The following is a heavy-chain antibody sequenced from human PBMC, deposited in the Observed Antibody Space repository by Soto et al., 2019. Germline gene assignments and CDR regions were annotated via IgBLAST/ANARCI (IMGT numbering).Heavy chain of an antibody. V-gene: IGHV4-31*03. CDR2: IYYSGST. CDR3: ARSPRDGGYHDNWFDP. CDR1: GGSISSGGYY. J-gene: IGHJ5*02. Sequence: QVQLQESGPGLVKPSQTLSLTCTVSGGSISSGGYYWSWIRQHPGKGLEWIGYIYYSGSTYYNPSLKSRVTISVDTSKNQFSLKLSSVTAADTAVYYCARSPRDGGYHDNWFDPWGQGTLVTVSS. D-gene: IGHD5-18*01.